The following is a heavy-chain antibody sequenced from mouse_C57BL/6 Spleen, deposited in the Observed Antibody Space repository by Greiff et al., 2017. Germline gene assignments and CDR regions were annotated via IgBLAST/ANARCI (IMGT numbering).Heavy chain of an antibody. CDR1: GYTFTSYW. CDR2: IDPSDSYT. D-gene: IGHD1-3*01. Sequence: QVQLQQPGAELVKPGASVKLSCKASGYTFTSYWMQWVKQRPEQGLEWIGKIDPSDSYTNYNQKFKGKATLTVDTSSSTAYMQLSSLTSEDSAVYYCAGGVRSGYAMGYWGQGTSVTVAS. V-gene: IGHV1-50*01. J-gene: IGHJ4*01. CDR3: AGGVRSGYAMGY.